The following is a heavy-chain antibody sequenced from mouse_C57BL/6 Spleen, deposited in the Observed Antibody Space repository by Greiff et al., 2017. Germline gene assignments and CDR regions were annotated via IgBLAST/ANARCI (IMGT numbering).Heavy chain of an antibody. CDR1: GFTFSSYG. Sequence: EVQRVESGGDLVKPGGSLKLSCAASGFTFSSYGMSWVRQTPDKRLAWVATISSGGSYTYYPDSVKGRFTISRDNAKNTLYLQMSSLKSEDTAMYYCAREGRGYAMDYWGQGTSVTVSS. CDR3: AREGRGYAMDY. J-gene: IGHJ4*01. CDR2: ISSGGSYT. V-gene: IGHV5-6*01. D-gene: IGHD3-3*01.